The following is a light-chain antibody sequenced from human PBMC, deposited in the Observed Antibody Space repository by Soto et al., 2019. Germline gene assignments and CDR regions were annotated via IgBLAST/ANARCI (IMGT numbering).Light chain of an antibody. CDR1: SSDVGSYNL. V-gene: IGLV2-23*01. Sequence: QSVLTQPASVSGSPGQSITISCTGTSSDVGSYNLVSWYQQHPDKAPKLMIYEDTKRPSGVSNRFSGSKSDNSASLTISGLQTEDEADYYCCPYAGDDTWVFGGGTKVTVL. CDR3: CPYAGDDTWV. CDR2: EDT. J-gene: IGLJ3*02.